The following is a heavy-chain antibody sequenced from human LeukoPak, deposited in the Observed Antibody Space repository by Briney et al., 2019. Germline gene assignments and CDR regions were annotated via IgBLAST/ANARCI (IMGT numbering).Heavy chain of an antibody. V-gene: IGHV3-21*01. CDR2: ISSSGTYV. J-gene: IGHJ4*02. CDR3: ARGISSGDFEY. Sequence: PGGSLRLSCAASGFTFSSYSMNWVRQAPGKGLEWVSSISSSGTYVYYADSVKGRFTISRDNAKNSLSLQMNSLRAEDTAVYYCARGISSGDFEYWGQGTLVTVSS. CDR1: GFTFSSYS. D-gene: IGHD6-19*01.